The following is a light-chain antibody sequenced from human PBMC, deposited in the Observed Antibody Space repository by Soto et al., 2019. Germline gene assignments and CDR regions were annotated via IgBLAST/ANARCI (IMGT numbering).Light chain of an antibody. CDR1: QSIGSW. V-gene: IGKV1-5*01. CDR2: DAS. CDR3: QQYNTYSWT. J-gene: IGKJ1*01. Sequence: DIQMTQSPSPLSASVGDRVTITCRASQSIGSWLAWYQQISGRAPNLLIYDASSLQSGVPSRFSGSGSGTEFTLTISSLQPDDVATYYCQQYNTYSWTLGQGTKVDIK.